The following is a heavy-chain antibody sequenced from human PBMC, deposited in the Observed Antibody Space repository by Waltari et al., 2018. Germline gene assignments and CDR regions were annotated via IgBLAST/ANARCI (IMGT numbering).Heavy chain of an antibody. D-gene: IGHD6-13*01. Sequence: QVQLVQSGAEVKKPGASVKVSCKASGYTFTGYYMHWVSQAPGPGLEWMGRINPNSGGTNYAQKFQGRVARTRDTSSSTAYMELSSLRSEDTAVYYCARDYSSSWFPDLGGGMDVWGQGTTVTVSS. J-gene: IGHJ6*02. CDR3: ARDYSSSWFPDLGGGMDV. V-gene: IGHV1-2*06. CDR1: GYTFTGYY. CDR2: INPNSGGT.